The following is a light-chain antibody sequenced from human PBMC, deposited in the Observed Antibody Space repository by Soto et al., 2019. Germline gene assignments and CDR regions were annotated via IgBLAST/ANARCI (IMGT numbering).Light chain of an antibody. V-gene: IGKV1-39*01. CDR1: QSISSY. CDR3: QQCYSTPRT. Sequence: DLQMDQFPSSLSASVGGRVTITCRASQSISSYLSWYQQKPGKAPKLLIYAASSLQSGVPSRFSGSGSGTDFTLTISSPQPEDFATYYCQQCYSTPRTFGQGTKVDIK. CDR2: AAS. J-gene: IGKJ1*01.